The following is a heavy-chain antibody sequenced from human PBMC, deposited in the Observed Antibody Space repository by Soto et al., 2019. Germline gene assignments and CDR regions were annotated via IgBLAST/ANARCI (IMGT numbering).Heavy chain of an antibody. Sequence: LESGGGLVQPGGSLRLSCAASGFVFSSHAMSWVRQAPGKGLEWVSVISASTYTTYYADPVKGRFTISRDNSKNTLYLQMRSLRAEDTAVYYCARLMTTVTPIDFWGQGTLVTVSS. D-gene: IGHD4-17*01. CDR3: ARLMTTVTPIDF. J-gene: IGHJ4*02. V-gene: IGHV3-23*01. CDR1: GFVFSSHA. CDR2: ISASTYTT.